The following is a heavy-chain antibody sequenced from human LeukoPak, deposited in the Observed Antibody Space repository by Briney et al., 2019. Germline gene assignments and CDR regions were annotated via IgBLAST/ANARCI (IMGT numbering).Heavy chain of an antibody. D-gene: IGHD6-19*01. J-gene: IGHJ3*02. CDR2: IYYSGST. V-gene: IGHV4-59*01. Sequence: SETLSLTCTVSGGSISSYYWSWIRQPPGKGLEWIGYIYYSGSTNYNPSLKSRVTISVDTSKNQFSLKLKSVTAADTAVYYRARVIAVAGAFNAFDIWGQGTVVTVSS. CDR1: GGSISSYY. CDR3: ARVIAVAGAFNAFDI.